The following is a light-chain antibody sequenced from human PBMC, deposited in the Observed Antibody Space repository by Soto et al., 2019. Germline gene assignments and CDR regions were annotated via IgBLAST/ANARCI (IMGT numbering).Light chain of an antibody. J-gene: IGLJ1*01. CDR1: SSDVGAYNY. CDR3: CSYAGTTLV. V-gene: IGLV2-11*01. CDR2: DVS. Sequence: QSALTQPRSVSGSPGQSVTISCTGTSSDVGAYNYVSWYQQHPGKAPKLMIYDVSKRPSGVPDRFSGSKSGNTASLTISGLQAEDEADYYCCSYAGTTLVFGTGTKVTVL.